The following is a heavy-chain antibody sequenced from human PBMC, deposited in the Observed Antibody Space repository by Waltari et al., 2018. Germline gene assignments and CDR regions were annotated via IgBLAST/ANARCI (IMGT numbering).Heavy chain of an antibody. CDR1: GFNFNSHW. CDR3: AKECVDTAICGY. V-gene: IGHV3-74*01. CDR2: MTSDGTIT. D-gene: IGHD5-18*01. Sequence: EVQLKQSGGGLVQPGGSLRLSCAASGFNFNSHWMHWVRQAPGKGRVWGSRMTSDGTITAYADSVKGRFTISRDNAKNTLYLEMNSLRAEDTAVYYCAKECVDTAICGYWGQGSLVTVSS. J-gene: IGHJ4*02.